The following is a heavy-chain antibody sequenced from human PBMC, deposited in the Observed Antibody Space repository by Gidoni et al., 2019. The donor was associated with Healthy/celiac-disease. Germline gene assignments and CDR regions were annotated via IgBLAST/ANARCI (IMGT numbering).Heavy chain of an antibody. Sequence: QVQLQQWGAGLWKPSETLSLTCAVQGGSLSGNYWSWIRQPPGKGLEWIGEINHRGSTNYNPSLKSRVTISVDTSKNQFSLKLSSLTAADTAVYYCARGPRGYCSGGSCYSTHWGQGTLVTVSS. J-gene: IGHJ4*02. CDR2: INHRGST. CDR3: ARGPRGYCSGGSCYSTH. V-gene: IGHV4-34*01. D-gene: IGHD2-15*01. CDR1: GGSLSGNY.